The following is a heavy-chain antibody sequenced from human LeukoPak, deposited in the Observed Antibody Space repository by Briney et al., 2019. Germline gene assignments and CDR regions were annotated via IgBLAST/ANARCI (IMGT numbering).Heavy chain of an antibody. CDR2: INPNSGGT. CDR3: ARVGYYDSTPDYFDY. CDR1: GYTFTGYY. V-gene: IGHV1-2*02. Sequence: ASVNVSCKASGYTFTGYYMHWVRPAPGQGLEWMGWINPNSGGTNYAQKFQGRVTMTRDTSISTAYMELSRLRSDDTAVYYCARVGYYDSTPDYFDYWGQGTLVTVSS. D-gene: IGHD3-22*01. J-gene: IGHJ4*02.